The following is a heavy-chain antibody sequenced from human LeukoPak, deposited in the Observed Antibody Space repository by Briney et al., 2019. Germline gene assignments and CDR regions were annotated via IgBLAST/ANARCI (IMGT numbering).Heavy chain of an antibody. J-gene: IGHJ5*02. CDR2: ISSSSSYI. D-gene: IGHD3-10*01. V-gene: IGHV3-21*01. CDR1: GFTFSSYS. CDR3: ARADGSGSPNWFDP. Sequence: GGSLRLSCAASGFTFSSYSMNWVRQAPGKGLEWVSSISSSSSYIYYADSVKGRFTISRDNAKNSLYLQMNSLRAEDTAVYYCARADGSGSPNWFDPWGQGTLVTVSS.